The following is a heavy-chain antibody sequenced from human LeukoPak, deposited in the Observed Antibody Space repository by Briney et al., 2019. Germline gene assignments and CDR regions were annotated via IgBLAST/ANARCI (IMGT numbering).Heavy chain of an antibody. Sequence: PSETLSLTCTVSGVSISGYYWSWIRQPPGKGLEWIGEINHSGSTNYNPSLKSRVTISVDTSKNQFSLKLSSVTAADTAVYYCARVRYQLLWTAFFDYWGQGTLVTVSS. V-gene: IGHV4-34*01. CDR3: ARVRYQLLWTAFFDY. CDR1: GVSISGYY. D-gene: IGHD2-2*01. CDR2: INHSGST. J-gene: IGHJ4*02.